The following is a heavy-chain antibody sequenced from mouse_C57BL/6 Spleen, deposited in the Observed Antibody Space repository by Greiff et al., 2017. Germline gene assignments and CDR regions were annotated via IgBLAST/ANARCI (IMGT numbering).Heavy chain of an antibody. CDR3: ARRSNYPVAY. CDR1: GYTFTSYD. CDR2: IYPRDGST. J-gene: IGHJ3*01. V-gene: IGHV1-85*01. Sequence: VKLVESGPELVKPGASVKLSCKASGYTFTSYDINWVKQRPGQGLEWIGWIYPRDGSTKYNEKFKGKATLTVDTSSSTAYMELHSLTSEDTAVYFCARRSNYPVAYWGQGTLVTVSA. D-gene: IGHD2-5*01.